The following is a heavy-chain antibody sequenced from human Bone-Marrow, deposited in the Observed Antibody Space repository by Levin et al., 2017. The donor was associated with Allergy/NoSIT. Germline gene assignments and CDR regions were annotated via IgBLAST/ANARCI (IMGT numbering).Heavy chain of an antibody. Sequence: GESLKISCQTSGYYFTNYWIGWVRQMPGKGLEWMGMVYPGDSDVKYSPSLEGQVTISVDKSLNTAHLQWTSLKASDNGVYYCARCGKEYVVAGFDHWGQGTRIIVSP. V-gene: IGHV5-51*01. CDR1: GYYFTNYW. CDR3: ARCGKEYVVAGFDH. CDR2: VYPGDSDV. J-gene: IGHJ4*02. D-gene: IGHD2-21*01.